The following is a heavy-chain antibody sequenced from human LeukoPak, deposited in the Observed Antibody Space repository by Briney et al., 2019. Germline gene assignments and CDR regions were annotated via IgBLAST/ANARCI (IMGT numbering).Heavy chain of an antibody. CDR3: ARGGQSRYCSSTSCYDY. V-gene: IGHV4-4*02. Sequence: SGTLSLTCAVSGGSISSSNWWSGVRRPPGKGLEWIGEIYHSGSTNYNPSRKSRVTISVDKSKNQFSLKLSSVTAADTAVYYCARGGQSRYCSSTSCYDYWGQGTLVLVSS. J-gene: IGHJ4*02. CDR1: GGSISSSNW. CDR2: IYHSGST. D-gene: IGHD2-2*01.